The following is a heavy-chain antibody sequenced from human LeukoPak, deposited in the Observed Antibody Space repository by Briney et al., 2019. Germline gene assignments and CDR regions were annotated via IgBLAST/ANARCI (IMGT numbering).Heavy chain of an antibody. J-gene: IGHJ4*02. CDR2: ISSSGSTI. Sequence: PGGSLRLSCAASGFTFSSYEMNWVRQAPGKGLEWVSYISSSGSTIYYADSVKGRFTISRDNAKSSLYLQMNSLRAEDTAVYYCARSRGAGPGAYFDYWGQGTLITVSS. V-gene: IGHV3-48*03. CDR3: ARSRGAGPGAYFDY. CDR1: GFTFSSYE. D-gene: IGHD6-19*01.